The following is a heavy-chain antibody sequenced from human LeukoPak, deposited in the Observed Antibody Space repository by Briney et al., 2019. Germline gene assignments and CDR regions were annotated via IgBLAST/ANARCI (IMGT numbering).Heavy chain of an antibody. CDR3: ASHPRDYGMDL. CDR1: GYTLTNYG. J-gene: IGHJ6*02. V-gene: IGHV1-18*01. Sequence: SSVTVSYLPSGYTLTNYGISRLRQAPGQRREWMGWISAYNGNTNYAQKLQGSVTMTTDTSASTAYMELRSLGSDDTAVYYCASHPRDYGMDLWGQGTTVTVSS. CDR2: ISAYNGNT.